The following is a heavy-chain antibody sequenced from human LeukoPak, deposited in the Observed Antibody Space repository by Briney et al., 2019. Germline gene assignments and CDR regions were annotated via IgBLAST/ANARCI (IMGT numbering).Heavy chain of an antibody. Sequence: GGSLRLSCAASGFTFSDYYMSWIRQAPGKGLEWVSYISSSGSTIYYADSVKGRFTISRNNSKNTLYLQMNSLRVDDTAVYYCAKDATLFGDQYFDYWGQGTLVIVSS. V-gene: IGHV3-11*04. D-gene: IGHD3-10*01. J-gene: IGHJ4*02. CDR2: ISSSGSTI. CDR1: GFTFSDYY. CDR3: AKDATLFGDQYFDY.